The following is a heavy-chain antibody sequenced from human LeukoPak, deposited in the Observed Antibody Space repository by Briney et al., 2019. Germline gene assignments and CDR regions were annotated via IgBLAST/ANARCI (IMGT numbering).Heavy chain of an antibody. CDR1: GGSISSHF. CDR2: IYYTGSTDT. D-gene: IGHD6-19*01. J-gene: IGHJ4*02. CDR3: AGRRGAVDPFDY. V-gene: IGHV4-59*11. Sequence: SETLSLTCTVSGGSISSHFWSWIRQPPGKGLEWIGYIYYTGSTDTDYNPSLKSRITKSVDTSKSQFSLMLSSVTAADTAVYFCAGRRGAVDPFDYWGQGTLVTVSS.